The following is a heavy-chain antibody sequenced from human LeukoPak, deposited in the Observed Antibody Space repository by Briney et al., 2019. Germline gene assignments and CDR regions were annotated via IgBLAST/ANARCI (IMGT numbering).Heavy chain of an antibody. CDR1: GYTFTSSG. Sequence: ASVKVSCKTSGYTFTSSGITWVRQAPGQGLEWMGWISTYNGYSKYAQNLQGRVTMTADTSTSAAYMELSSLRSDDSAVYYCAKNSSGGYSDYWGQGTLVTVSS. CDR3: AKNSSGGYSDY. CDR2: ISTYNGYS. D-gene: IGHD6-19*01. J-gene: IGHJ4*02. V-gene: IGHV1-18*01.